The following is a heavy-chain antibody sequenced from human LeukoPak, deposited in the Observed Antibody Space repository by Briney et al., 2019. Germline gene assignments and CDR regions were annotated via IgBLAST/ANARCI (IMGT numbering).Heavy chain of an antibody. CDR1: GFIVTNAW. V-gene: IGHV3-15*07. J-gene: IGHJ4*02. D-gene: IGHD3-3*02. Sequence: PGGSLRLYCAASGFIVTNAWMNWVRQAPGKGLEWVGRIQSKTDGGKTDYAAPVKGRFTISRDDSKNTLYLQMNSLKTEDTAIYYCTTGIRGDWGQGTLVTVPS. CDR3: TTGIRGD. CDR2: IQSKTDGGKT.